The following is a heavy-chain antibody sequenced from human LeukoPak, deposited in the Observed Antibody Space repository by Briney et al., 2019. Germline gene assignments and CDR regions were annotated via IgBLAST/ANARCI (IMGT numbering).Heavy chain of an antibody. D-gene: IGHD2-21*01. CDR3: ARDCRLYCGGEEAFDI. CDR1: GFTFSSYW. V-gene: IGHV3-7*01. Sequence: PGGSLRLSCAATGFTFSSYWMSWVRQAPGKGLEWVANIKQDGSEKYYVDSVKGRFTISRDNAKNPLYLQMNSLRAEDTAVYYCARDCRLYCGGEEAFDIWGQGTMVTVSS. CDR2: IKQDGSEK. J-gene: IGHJ3*02.